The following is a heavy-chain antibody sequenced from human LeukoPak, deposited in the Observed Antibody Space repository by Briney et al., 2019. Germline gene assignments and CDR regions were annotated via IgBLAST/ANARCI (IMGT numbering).Heavy chain of an antibody. CDR3: ARGSAATPRGFDP. J-gene: IGHJ5*02. Sequence: PGGSLRLSCAASGFTFSNYWMHWVRQAPGKGLVWVSRINSDGINTSYADSVKGRFTISRDNAKNSLYLQMNSLRAEDTAVYYCARGSAATPRGFDPWGQGTLVTVSS. CDR2: INSDGINT. V-gene: IGHV3-74*01. CDR1: GFTFSNYW. D-gene: IGHD2-2*01.